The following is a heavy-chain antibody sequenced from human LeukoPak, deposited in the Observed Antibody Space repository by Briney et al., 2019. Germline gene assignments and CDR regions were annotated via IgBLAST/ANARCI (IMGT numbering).Heavy chain of an antibody. J-gene: IGHJ4*02. CDR2: INPNSGGT. Sequence: ASVKVSFKASGYTFTGYYMHWVRQAPGQGLEWMGWINPNSGGTNYAQKFQGRVTMTRDTSISTAYMELSRLRSDDTAVYYCARVRHYDILTGYDYWGQGTLVTVSS. D-gene: IGHD3-9*01. CDR3: ARVRHYDILTGYDY. CDR1: GYTFTGYY. V-gene: IGHV1-2*02.